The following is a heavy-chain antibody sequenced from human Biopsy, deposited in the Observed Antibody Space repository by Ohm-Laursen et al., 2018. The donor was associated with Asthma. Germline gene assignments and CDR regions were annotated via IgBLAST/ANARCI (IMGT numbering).Heavy chain of an antibody. Sequence: LSLTCAASGFSFSNFAIHWVRQAPGEGLEWVGVISKDASTQDYADSVKGRFTMARDNSKNTLDLQMNSLREEDTAVYYCVRDGTDDAFDIWGQGTVVSVSS. CDR2: ISKDASTQ. CDR1: GFSFSNFA. CDR3: VRDGTDDAFDI. J-gene: IGHJ3*02. D-gene: IGHD1-1*01. V-gene: IGHV3-30*01.